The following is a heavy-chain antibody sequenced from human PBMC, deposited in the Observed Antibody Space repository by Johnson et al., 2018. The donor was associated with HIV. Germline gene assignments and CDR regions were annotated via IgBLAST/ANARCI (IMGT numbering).Heavy chain of an antibody. V-gene: IGHV3-9*01. J-gene: IGHJ3*02. Sequence: VQLLESGGGLVKPAVSLRLSCPASGFTFDDYAMHWVRQAPGKGLAWVSGIRRNSGSIGYADSVKARFTISRDKATNSLYLQLRSLRAEDTALYYCARDLGRWAVTKDDGLDIWGQGTMVTVSS. CDR2: IRRNSGSI. D-gene: IGHD4-17*01. CDR3: ARDLGRWAVTKDDGLDI. CDR1: GFTFDDYA.